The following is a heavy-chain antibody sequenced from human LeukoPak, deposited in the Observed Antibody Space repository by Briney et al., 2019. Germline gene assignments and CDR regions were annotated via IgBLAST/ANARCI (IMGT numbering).Heavy chain of an antibody. CDR3: AKTYYYGSDPFDP. CDR1: GYTFTGYY. D-gene: IGHD3-10*01. J-gene: IGHJ5*02. CDR2: INPNSGGT. V-gene: IGHV1-2*02. Sequence: ASVKVSCKASGYTFTGYYMHWVRQAPGQGLEWMGWINPNSGGTHYAQKFQGRVTMTRDTSISTAYMELSRLRSDDTAVYYCAKTYYYGSDPFDPWGQGTLVSVSS.